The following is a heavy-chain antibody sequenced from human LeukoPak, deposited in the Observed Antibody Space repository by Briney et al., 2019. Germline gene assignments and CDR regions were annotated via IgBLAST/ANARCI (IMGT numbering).Heavy chain of an antibody. V-gene: IGHV1-69*13. CDR2: IISIFGTA. J-gene: IGHJ5*02. Sequence: SVKVSCKASGGTFSSYAISRVRQAPGQGLEWMGGIISIFGTANYAQKFQGRVTITADESTSTAYMELSSLRSEDTAVYYCARVPIFGVVTLNWFDPWGQGTLVTVSS. D-gene: IGHD3-3*01. CDR1: GGTFSSYA. CDR3: ARVPIFGVVTLNWFDP.